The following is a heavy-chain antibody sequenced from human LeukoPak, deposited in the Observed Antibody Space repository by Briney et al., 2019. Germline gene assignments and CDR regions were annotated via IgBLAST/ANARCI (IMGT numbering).Heavy chain of an antibody. CDR3: AKVSTSTISG. D-gene: IGHD2-2*01. Sequence: GGSLRLSCAASGFTFSSYAMSWVRQAPGKGLEWVSYISSSGSTIYYADSVKGRFTISRDNAKNSLYLQMNSLRAEDTAVYYCAKVSTSTISGWGQGTLVTVSS. V-gene: IGHV3-48*03. CDR2: ISSSGSTI. J-gene: IGHJ4*02. CDR1: GFTFSSYA.